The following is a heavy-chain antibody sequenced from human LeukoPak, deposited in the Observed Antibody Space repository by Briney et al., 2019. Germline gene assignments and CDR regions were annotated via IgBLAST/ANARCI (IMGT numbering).Heavy chain of an antibody. D-gene: IGHD3-22*01. Sequence: GGSLRLSCVASGFSFSSYGMHWVRRAPGKGLEWVALISYEGSIKHYADSVKGRFTISRDNSKNTLYLQMNSLRAEETAVYYCVRDPAAYYYDSTFDYWGQGTLVTVSA. J-gene: IGHJ4*02. V-gene: IGHV3-30*03. CDR3: VRDPAAYYYDSTFDY. CDR1: GFSFSSYG. CDR2: ISYEGSIK.